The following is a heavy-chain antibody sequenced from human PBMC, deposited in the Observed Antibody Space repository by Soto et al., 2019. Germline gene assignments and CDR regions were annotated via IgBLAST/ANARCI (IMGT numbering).Heavy chain of an antibody. CDR2: IIPIFGTA. V-gene: IGHV1-69*13. CDR1: GGTFSSYA. Sequence: GASVKVSCKASGGTFSSYAISWVRQAPGQGLEWMGGIIPIFGTANYAQKFQGRVTITADESTSTAYMELSSLRSEDTAVYYCAIKLVRGYHYYGIAVWGQGTTVTVSS. D-gene: IGHD6-13*01. J-gene: IGHJ6*02. CDR3: AIKLVRGYHYYGIAV.